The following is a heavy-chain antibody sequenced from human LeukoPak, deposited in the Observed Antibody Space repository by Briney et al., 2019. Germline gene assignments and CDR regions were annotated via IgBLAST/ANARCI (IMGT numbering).Heavy chain of an antibody. Sequence: GGSLRLSCAASGFTFRSYSMNWVRQAPGKGLEWVSYISGSSSTIYYADSVKGRFTISRDNAKNSLYLQMNSLRDEDTAVYYCARAGVFASAYYYAIDVWGQGTTVTVSS. CDR2: ISGSSSTI. CDR3: ARAGVFASAYYYAIDV. CDR1: GFTFRSYS. D-gene: IGHD3-10*01. J-gene: IGHJ6*02. V-gene: IGHV3-48*02.